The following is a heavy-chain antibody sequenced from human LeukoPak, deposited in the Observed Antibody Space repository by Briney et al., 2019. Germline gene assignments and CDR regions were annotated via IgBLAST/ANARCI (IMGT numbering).Heavy chain of an antibody. D-gene: IGHD6-13*01. V-gene: IGHV1-2*04. CDR1: GYTFTGYY. Sequence: ASVKVSCKASGYTFTGYYMHWVRQAPGQGLEWMGWINPNSGGTNYAQKFQGWVTMTRDTSISTAYMELSRLRSDDTAVYYCARDGSSTTYSSIPYYYYGMDVWGQGPRSPSP. J-gene: IGHJ6*02. CDR2: INPNSGGT. CDR3: ARDGSSTTYSSIPYYYYGMDV.